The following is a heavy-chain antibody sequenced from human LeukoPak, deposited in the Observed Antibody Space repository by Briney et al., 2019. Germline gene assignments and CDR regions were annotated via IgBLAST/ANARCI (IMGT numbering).Heavy chain of an antibody. CDR2: ISAYNGNT. CDR3: ARDSGSGSYPSDY. V-gene: IGHV1-18*04. Sequence: ASVKVSCKASGYVFTSYPLTWVRQAPGQGLQWMGWISAYNGNTNYAQKFQGRVTMTTDTSTSTAYMELRSLRSDDTAVYYCARDSGSGSYPSDYWGQGTLVTVSS. D-gene: IGHD3-10*01. J-gene: IGHJ4*02. CDR1: GYVFTSYP.